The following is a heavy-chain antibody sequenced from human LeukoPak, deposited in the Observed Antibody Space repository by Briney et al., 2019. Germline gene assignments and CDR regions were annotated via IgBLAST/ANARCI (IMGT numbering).Heavy chain of an antibody. CDR1: CGSITIYF. J-gene: IGHJ4*02. Sequence: SGTLSLTCTVSCGSITIYFWSWIRQPPGEGLEWIGYIYYSGSTNYNPSLKSRVTMSVDTSKNQFSLKLSSVTAADTAVYYCARIDRAVAGTIDYWGQGTLVTVSS. V-gene: IGHV4-59*08. D-gene: IGHD6-19*01. CDR2: IYYSGST. CDR3: ARIDRAVAGTIDY.